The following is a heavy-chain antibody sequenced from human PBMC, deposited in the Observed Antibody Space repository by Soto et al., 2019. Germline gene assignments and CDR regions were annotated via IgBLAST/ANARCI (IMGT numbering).Heavy chain of an antibody. D-gene: IGHD3-10*01. CDR2: IYYSGST. J-gene: IGHJ4*02. V-gene: IGHV4-39*01. Sequence: QLQLQESGPGLVKPSETLSLTCTVSGGSISSSSYYWGWIRRPPGKGLEWIGSIYYSGSTYYNPSLKSRVTISVDTSNNQFSPKLSTVTAADTAVYYCARLVEGYYGSGRYVYYFEYWGQGTLVTVSS. CDR3: ARLVEGYYGSGRYVYYFEY. CDR1: GGSISSSSYY.